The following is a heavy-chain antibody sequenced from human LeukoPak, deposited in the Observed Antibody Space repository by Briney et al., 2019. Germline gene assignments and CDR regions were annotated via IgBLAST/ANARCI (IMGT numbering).Heavy chain of an antibody. J-gene: IGHJ5*02. CDR3: ARDGPELIEDWFDP. Sequence: ASVKVSCKASGGTFSSYAISWVRQAPGQGLEWMGRIIPILGIANYAQKFQGRVTITADKSTSTAYMELSSLRSEDTAVYYCARDGPELIEDWFDPWGQGTLVTVSS. D-gene: IGHD1-14*01. V-gene: IGHV1-69*04. CDR1: GGTFSSYA. CDR2: IIPILGIA.